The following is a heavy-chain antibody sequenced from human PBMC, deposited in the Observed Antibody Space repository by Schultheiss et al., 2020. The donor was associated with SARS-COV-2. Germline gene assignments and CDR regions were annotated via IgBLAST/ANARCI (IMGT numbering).Heavy chain of an antibody. Sequence: ASVKVSCKASGYTFTGYYMHWVRQAPGQGLEWMGWINPNSGGTNYAQKFQGRVTMTRDTSISTAYMELSRLRSDDTAVYYCAREGGDCTNGVCKSGMDVWGQGTTVTVSS. CDR2: INPNSGGT. V-gene: IGHV1-2*02. CDR3: AREGGDCTNGVCKSGMDV. J-gene: IGHJ6*02. D-gene: IGHD2-8*01. CDR1: GYTFTGYY.